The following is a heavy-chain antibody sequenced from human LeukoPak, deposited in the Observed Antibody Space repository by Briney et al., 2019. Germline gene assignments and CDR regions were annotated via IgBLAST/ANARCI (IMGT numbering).Heavy chain of an antibody. CDR1: GFTFSSYA. V-gene: IGHV3-23*01. Sequence: GGSLRLSCAASGFTFSSYAMNWVRQAPGKGLEWVSAISGSGGSTYYADSVKGRFTISRDNSKNTLYLQMNSLRAEDTAVYYCARGVAASPGDYWGQGTLVTVSS. J-gene: IGHJ4*02. D-gene: IGHD2-15*01. CDR3: ARGVAASPGDY. CDR2: ISGSGGST.